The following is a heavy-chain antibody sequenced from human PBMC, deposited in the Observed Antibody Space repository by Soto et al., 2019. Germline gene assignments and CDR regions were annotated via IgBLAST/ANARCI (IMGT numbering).Heavy chain of an antibody. V-gene: IGHV3-9*01. J-gene: IGHJ6*03. CDR3: AKDGSLGYCSSTSCSYYMDV. CDR2: VSWNSGSI. CDR1: GFTFDDYA. D-gene: IGHD2-2*01. Sequence: EVQLVESGGGLVQPGRSLRLSCAASGFTFDDYAMHWVRQAPGKGLEWVSGVSWNSGSIGYADSVKGRFTISRDNAKNSLYLQMNSLRAEDTALYYCAKDGSLGYCSSTSCSYYMDVWGKGTTVTVSS.